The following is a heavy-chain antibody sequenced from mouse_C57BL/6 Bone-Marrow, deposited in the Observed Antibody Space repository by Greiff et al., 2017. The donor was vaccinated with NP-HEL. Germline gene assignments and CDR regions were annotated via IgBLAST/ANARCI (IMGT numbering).Heavy chain of an antibody. CDR3: ARTIYYYGSSYGDYAMDY. V-gene: IGHV1-64*01. J-gene: IGHJ4*01. D-gene: IGHD1-1*01. CDR1: GYTFTSYW. CDR2: IHPNSGST. Sequence: QVQLQQPGAELVKPGASVKLSCKASGYTFTSYWMHWVKQRPGQGLEWIGMIHPNSGSTNYNEKFKSKATLTVDKSSSPAYMQLSSLTSEDSAVYYCARTIYYYGSSYGDYAMDYWGQGTSVTVSS.